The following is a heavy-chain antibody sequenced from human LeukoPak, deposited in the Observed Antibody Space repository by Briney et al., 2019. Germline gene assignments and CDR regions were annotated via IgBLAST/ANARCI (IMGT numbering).Heavy chain of an antibody. CDR2: ISGSGGST. CDR1: GFTFSSYA. V-gene: IGHV3-23*01. D-gene: IGHD3-22*01. Sequence: GGSLRLSCAASGFTFSSYAMSWVRQAPGKGLEWVSTISGSGGSTYYADSVKGRFTISRDTSKNTLYLQMNSLRAEDTAVYYCAKKGSGYYSYYFDYWGQGTLVTVSS. J-gene: IGHJ4*02. CDR3: AKKGSGYYSYYFDY.